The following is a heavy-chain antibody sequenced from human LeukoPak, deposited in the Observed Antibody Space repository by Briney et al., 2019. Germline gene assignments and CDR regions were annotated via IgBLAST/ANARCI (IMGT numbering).Heavy chain of an antibody. CDR2: INHSGST. D-gene: IGHD3-9*01. CDR1: GGSFSGYY. Sequence: PSETLSLTCAVYGGSFSGYYWSWIRPPPGKGLEWIGEINHSGSTNYNPSLKSRVTISVDTSKNQFSLKLSSVTAADTAVYYCATAPSYDILTGYTDAFDYWGQGTLVTVSS. V-gene: IGHV4-34*01. J-gene: IGHJ4*02. CDR3: ATAPSYDILTGYTDAFDY.